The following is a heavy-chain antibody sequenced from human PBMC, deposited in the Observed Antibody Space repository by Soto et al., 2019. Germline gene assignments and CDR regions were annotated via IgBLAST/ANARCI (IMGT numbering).Heavy chain of an antibody. CDR2: ISYDGSNK. V-gene: IGHV3-30*18. D-gene: IGHD2-21*02. CDR1: GFTFSSYG. J-gene: IGHJ3*02. CDR3: AKDIVVVTVYAFDI. Sequence: QVQLVESGGGVVQPGRSLRLSCAASGFTFSSYGMHWVRQAPGKGLEWVAVISYDGSNKYYADSVKGRFTISRDNSKNTLYLQMNSLRAEDTAVYYCAKDIVVVTVYAFDIWGQGTMVTVSS.